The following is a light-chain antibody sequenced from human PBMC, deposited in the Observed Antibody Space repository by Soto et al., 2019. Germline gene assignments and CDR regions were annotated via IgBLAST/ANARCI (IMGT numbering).Light chain of an antibody. Sequence: DIQLTQSPSSLSASVGDRVTIPCRSSQAISSYLAWYQQKPGKVPELLIYATSTLQSGAPSRFSGSGSGTDFPLTISSLQPEDVATYYCHKYNHAPTFGGGTKVEIK. J-gene: IGKJ4*01. CDR1: QAISSY. CDR2: ATS. CDR3: HKYNHAPT. V-gene: IGKV1-27*01.